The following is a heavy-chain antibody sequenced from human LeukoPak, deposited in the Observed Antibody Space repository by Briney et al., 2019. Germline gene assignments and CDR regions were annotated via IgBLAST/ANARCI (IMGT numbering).Heavy chain of an antibody. CDR1: GYTFIRYG. CDR2: ISPYNGNT. V-gene: IGHV1-18*01. J-gene: IGHJ5*02. Sequence: ASVKVSCKASGYTFIRYGINWVRQAPGQGLEWMGWISPYNGNTNYAEKFQGRVTLTTDTSTSTAYMELTNLRYDDTAVYYCAREGEKWLGGAWFDPWGQGTLVTVSS. CDR3: AREGEKWLGGAWFDP. D-gene: IGHD6-19*01.